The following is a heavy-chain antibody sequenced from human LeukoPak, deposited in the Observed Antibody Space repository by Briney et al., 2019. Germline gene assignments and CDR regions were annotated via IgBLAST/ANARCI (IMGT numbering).Heavy chain of an antibody. CDR1: GFTFSSYA. Sequence: GGSLRLSCAASGFTFSSYAMSWVRQAPGKGLEWVSAISGSGGSTYYADSVKGRFTISRDNSKNTLYLQMNSLRAEDTAVYYCAKDLGRYYYDSSGSLYFQHWGQGTLVTVSS. D-gene: IGHD3-22*01. CDR2: ISGSGGST. J-gene: IGHJ1*01. V-gene: IGHV3-23*01. CDR3: AKDLGRYYYDSSGSLYFQH.